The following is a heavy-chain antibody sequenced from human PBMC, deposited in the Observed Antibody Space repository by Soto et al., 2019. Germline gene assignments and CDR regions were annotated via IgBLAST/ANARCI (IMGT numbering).Heavy chain of an antibody. CDR1: GFTFSSYG. Sequence: GGSLRLSCAASGFTFSSYGMHWVRQAPGKGLEWVAVISCDGSNKYYADSVKGRFTISRDNSKNTLYLQMNSLRAEDTAVYYCAKGLGTYCSSTSCYVYGMDVWGQGTTVTV. V-gene: IGHV3-30*18. CDR2: ISCDGSNK. D-gene: IGHD2-2*01. CDR3: AKGLGTYCSSTSCYVYGMDV. J-gene: IGHJ6*02.